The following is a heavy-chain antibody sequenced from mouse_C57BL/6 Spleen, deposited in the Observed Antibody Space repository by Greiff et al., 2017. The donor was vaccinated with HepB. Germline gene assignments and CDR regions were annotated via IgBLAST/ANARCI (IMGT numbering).Heavy chain of an antibody. D-gene: IGHD1-1*01. J-gene: IGHJ1*03. CDR2: IDPSDSYT. CDR1: GYTFTSYW. V-gene: IGHV1-50*01. CDR3: AHYYGSSYKYFDV. Sequence: VQLQQPGAELVKPGASVKLSCKASGYTFTSYWMQWVKQRPGQGLEWIGEIDPSDSYTNYNQKFKGKATLTVDTSSSTAYMQLSSLTSEDSAVYYCAHYYGSSYKYFDVWGTGTTVTVSS.